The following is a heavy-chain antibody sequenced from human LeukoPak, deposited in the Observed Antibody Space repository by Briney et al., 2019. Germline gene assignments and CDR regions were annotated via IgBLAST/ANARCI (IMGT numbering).Heavy chain of an antibody. V-gene: IGHV1-2*02. CDR2: INPNSGGT. D-gene: IGHD2-2*03. CDR3: ARGLAIVVVPAAILWSWFDP. Sequence: ASVKVSCKASGYTFTDYYMHWVRQAPGQGLEWMGWINPNSGGTNYAQKFQGRVTMTRDTSISTAYMELSRLRSDDTAVYYCARGLAIVVVPAAILWSWFDPWGQGTLVTVSS. J-gene: IGHJ5*02. CDR1: GYTFTDYY.